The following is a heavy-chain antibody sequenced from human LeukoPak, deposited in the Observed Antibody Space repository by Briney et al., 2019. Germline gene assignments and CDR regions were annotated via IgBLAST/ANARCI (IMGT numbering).Heavy chain of an antibody. CDR3: ARDQPLYYYDSSGYFSMPDY. CDR1: GYTFTGYY. V-gene: IGHV1-2*06. D-gene: IGHD3-22*01. Sequence: ASVKVSCKASGYTFTGYYMHWVRQAPGQGLEWMGRINPNSGGTNYAQKFQGRVTMTRDTSFSTAYMELRSLRSDDTAVYYCARDQPLYYYDSSGYFSMPDYWGQGTLVTVSS. J-gene: IGHJ4*02. CDR2: INPNSGGT.